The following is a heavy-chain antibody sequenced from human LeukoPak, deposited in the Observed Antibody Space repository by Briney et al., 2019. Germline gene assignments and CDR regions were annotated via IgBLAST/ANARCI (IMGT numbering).Heavy chain of an antibody. J-gene: IGHJ4*02. Sequence: ASVKVSCKASGYTFTDYYLHWVRQAPGQGLEWMGWINPNTDGTNYAQRFQGRVTMTRDTSISTAYMELSSLRSDDTALYYCASGGNRGCPDYWGRGTLVTVSS. V-gene: IGHV1-2*02. CDR3: ASGGNRGCPDY. CDR2: INPNTDGT. D-gene: IGHD7-27*01. CDR1: GYTFTDYY.